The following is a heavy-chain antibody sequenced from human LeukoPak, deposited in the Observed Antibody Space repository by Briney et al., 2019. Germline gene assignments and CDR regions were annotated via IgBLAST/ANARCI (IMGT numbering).Heavy chain of an antibody. Sequence: GGSLRLSCAASGFTFSSYSMNWVRQAPGKGLDWVSSISSSSYIYYTDSVKGRFTISRDNAKNSLYLQMNSLRSEDTAVYYCARAPPYCSSTSCTSDYWGQGTLVTVSS. CDR3: ARAPPYCSSTSCTSDY. D-gene: IGHD2-2*01. CDR1: GFTFSSYS. V-gene: IGHV3-21*01. CDR2: ISSSSYI. J-gene: IGHJ4*02.